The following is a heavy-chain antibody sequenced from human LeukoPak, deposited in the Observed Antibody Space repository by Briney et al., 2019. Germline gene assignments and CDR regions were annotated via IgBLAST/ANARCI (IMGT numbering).Heavy chain of an antibody. Sequence: HGESLKISCKVSGYSFTTYWIGCVRQMPGKGLEWMGIIYPGDSDTRYSPSFQGQVTISADKSISAAYLQWSSLKASDIAMYYCARDNGSGSYGDWGQGTLVTVSS. CDR1: GYSFTTYW. J-gene: IGHJ4*02. CDR3: ARDNGSGSYGD. D-gene: IGHD3-10*01. CDR2: IYPGDSDT. V-gene: IGHV5-51*01.